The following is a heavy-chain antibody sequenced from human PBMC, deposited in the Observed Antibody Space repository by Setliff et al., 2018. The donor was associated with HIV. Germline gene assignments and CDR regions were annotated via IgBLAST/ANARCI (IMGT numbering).Heavy chain of an antibody. CDR2: ISSYNGNT. J-gene: IGHJ4*02. Sequence: ASVKVSCKASGYTFATYGVTWVRQAPGRGLEWMGWISSYNGNTDYAQKLQGRVTMTTHTSTTTAYMELRSLRSDDTAVYYCAREKYDNSGRPPPTLKYWGPGTLVTVSS. CDR1: GYTFATYG. D-gene: IGHD3-22*01. V-gene: IGHV1-18*01. CDR3: AREKYDNSGRPPPTLKY.